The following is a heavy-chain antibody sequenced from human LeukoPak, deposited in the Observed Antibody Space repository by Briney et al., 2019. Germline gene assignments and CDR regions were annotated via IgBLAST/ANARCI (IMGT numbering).Heavy chain of an antibody. V-gene: IGHV3-48*03. CDR2: ISSSGRNI. Sequence: GGSLRLSCAASGFTFSSYEMNWVRQAPGKGLEWVSYISSSGRNIYYADSVKGRFTISRDNAKNSLYLQMNSLRAEDTAVYYCARTPYYYGSGSFHWGQGTLVTVSS. CDR1: GFTFSSYE. J-gene: IGHJ4*02. CDR3: ARTPYYYGSGSFH. D-gene: IGHD3-10*01.